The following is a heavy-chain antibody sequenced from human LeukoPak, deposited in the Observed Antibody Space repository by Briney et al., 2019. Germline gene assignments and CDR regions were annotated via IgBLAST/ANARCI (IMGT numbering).Heavy chain of an antibody. Sequence: ASVKVSCKASGYTFTGYYMHWVRQAPGQGLEWMGWINPNSGGTNYVQKFQGRVTMTRDTSISTAYMELSRLRSDDTAVYYCARSYYDFWSGYSPDDAFDIWGQGTMVTVSP. D-gene: IGHD3-3*01. J-gene: IGHJ3*02. CDR2: INPNSGGT. CDR1: GYTFTGYY. V-gene: IGHV1-2*02. CDR3: ARSYYDFWSGYSPDDAFDI.